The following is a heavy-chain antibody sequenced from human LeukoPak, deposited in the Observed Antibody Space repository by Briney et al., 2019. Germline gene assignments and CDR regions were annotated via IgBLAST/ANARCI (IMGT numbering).Heavy chain of an antibody. CDR1: GGSFSGYY. CDR2: INHSGST. Sequence: SETMSLTCAVYGGSFSGYYWSWIRQPPGKGLEWIGEINHSGSTNYNPSLKSRVTISVDTSKNQFSLKLSSVTAADTAVYYCARGYGSGSYYYYYGMDVWGQGTTVTVSS. J-gene: IGHJ6*02. D-gene: IGHD3-10*01. CDR3: ARGYGSGSYYYYYGMDV. V-gene: IGHV4-34*01.